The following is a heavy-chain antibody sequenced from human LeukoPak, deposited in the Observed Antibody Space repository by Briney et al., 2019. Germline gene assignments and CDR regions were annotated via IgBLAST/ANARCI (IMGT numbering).Heavy chain of an antibody. Sequence: SETLSLTCAVYGGSFSGYYWSWIRQPPGKGLGWIGEINHSGSTNYTPSLKSRVTISVDTSKNQFSLKLSSVTAADTAVYYCASVYYDSSGYYIPEYWGQGTLVTVSS. CDR3: ASVYYDSSGYYIPEY. D-gene: IGHD3-22*01. J-gene: IGHJ4*02. CDR1: GGSFSGYY. CDR2: INHSGST. V-gene: IGHV4-34*01.